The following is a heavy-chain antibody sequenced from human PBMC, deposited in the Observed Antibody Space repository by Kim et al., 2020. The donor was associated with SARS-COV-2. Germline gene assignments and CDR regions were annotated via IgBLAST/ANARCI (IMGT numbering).Heavy chain of an antibody. CDR1: GGSISSSSYY. D-gene: IGHD6-6*01. J-gene: IGHJ4*02. Sequence: SETLSLTCTVSGGSISSSSYYWGWIRQPPGKGLEWIGSIYYSGSTYYNPSLKSRVTISVDTSKNQFSLKLSSVTAADTAVYYCARHMVEQLPTFDYWGQGTLVTVSS. CDR2: IYYSGST. V-gene: IGHV4-39*01. CDR3: ARHMVEQLPTFDY.